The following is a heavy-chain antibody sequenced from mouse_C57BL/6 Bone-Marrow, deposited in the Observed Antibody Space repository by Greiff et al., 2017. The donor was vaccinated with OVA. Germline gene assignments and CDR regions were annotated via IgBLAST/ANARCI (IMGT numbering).Heavy chain of an antibody. CDR2: IYPGNSDT. V-gene: IGHV1-5*01. D-gene: IGHD1-1*01. CDR3: TNYYDSSYDGYFDV. J-gene: IGHJ1*03. Sequence: EVQLQQSGTVLARPGASVKMSCKTSGYTFTSYWMHWVKQRPGQGLEWIGAIYPGNSDTSYNQKFKGKAKLTAATSASTAYMELSSLTNEDSAVYYCTNYYDSSYDGYFDVCGTGTTVTVSS. CDR1: GYTFTSYW.